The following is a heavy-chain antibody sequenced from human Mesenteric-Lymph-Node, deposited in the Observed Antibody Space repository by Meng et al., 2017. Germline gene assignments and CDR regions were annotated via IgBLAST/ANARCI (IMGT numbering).Heavy chain of an antibody. J-gene: IGHJ4*02. V-gene: IGHV1-46*01. CDR3: ARDAGIAVAARQFDY. Sequence: ASVKVSCKASGYNFTSYYMHWVRQAPGQGLEWMGIINPSGGSTSYAQEFQGRVTMTWDTSTCTVYIELRSLRSEDTAVYYCARDAGIAVAARQFDYWGQGTLVTVSS. CDR2: INPSGGST. D-gene: IGHD6-19*01. CDR1: GYNFTSYY.